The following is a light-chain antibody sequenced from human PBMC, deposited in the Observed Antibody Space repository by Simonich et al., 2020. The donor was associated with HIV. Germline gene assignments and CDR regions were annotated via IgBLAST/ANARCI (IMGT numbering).Light chain of an antibody. CDR3: QQYYITPHT. V-gene: IGKV4-1*01. Sequence: DIVMTQSPDYLAVSLVERATINCTSSQSFLYSSNNKNYLAWYQQKLGQPPNLLIYWASTRESGVPDRFSGSGSGTYFTLTISSLQAEDVALYYCQQYYITPHTFGQGTKVEIK. CDR1: QSFLYSSNNKNY. CDR2: WAS. J-gene: IGKJ1*01.